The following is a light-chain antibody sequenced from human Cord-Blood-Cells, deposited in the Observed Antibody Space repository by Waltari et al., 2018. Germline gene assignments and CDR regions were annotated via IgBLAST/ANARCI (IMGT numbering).Light chain of an antibody. CDR2: AAS. V-gene: IGKV1-9*01. Sequence: DIQLTQSPSFLSASVGDRVTITCRASQGISSYLAWYQQKPGKAPKLLIYAASTLQSGVPSRFSGRGSGTEFTLTSSSLQPEDFATYYCQQLNSYPWTFGQGTKVEIK. CDR1: QGISSY. J-gene: IGKJ1*01. CDR3: QQLNSYPWT.